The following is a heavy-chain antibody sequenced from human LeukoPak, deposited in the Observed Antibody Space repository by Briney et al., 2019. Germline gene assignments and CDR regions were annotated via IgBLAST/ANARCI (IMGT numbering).Heavy chain of an antibody. CDR1: GYTFTDYY. Sequence: ASVKVSCKVSGYTFTDYYMHWVQQAPGKGLEWMGLVDPEHGETIYAEKFQGRVTITADTSTDTAYMELSSLRSEDTAVYYCATEVVVRVQGVTYLDYWGQGTLVTVSS. CDR3: ATEVVVRVQGVTYLDY. V-gene: IGHV1-69-2*01. CDR2: VDPEHGET. D-gene: IGHD3-10*01. J-gene: IGHJ4*02.